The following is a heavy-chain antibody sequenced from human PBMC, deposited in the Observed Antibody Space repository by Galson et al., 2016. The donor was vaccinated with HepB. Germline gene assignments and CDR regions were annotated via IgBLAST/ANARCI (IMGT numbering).Heavy chain of an antibody. CDR3: AREDKWDSMDV. CDR1: GFTFRTYW. J-gene: IGHJ6*02. D-gene: IGHD1-26*01. Sequence: SLRLSCAASGFTFRTYWMTWVRHVPGKGLEWVANIKEDESQKKYLDSVKGRFTISRDNAKNLLYLQMNSLRDEDTAVDYCAREDKWDSMDVWGQGTTVTVSS. CDR2: IKEDESQK. V-gene: IGHV3-7*04.